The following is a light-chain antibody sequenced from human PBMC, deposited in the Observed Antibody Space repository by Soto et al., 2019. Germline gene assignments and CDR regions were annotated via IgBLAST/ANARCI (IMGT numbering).Light chain of an antibody. Sequence: QSVLTQPASISGSPGQSITISCAGTGSAVGSYNLVSWYQQHPGKAPNLIIYEGNKRPSGVSRRFSGSKSDNTASLTISGLQAEDEAEYYCCSYVDTSAFLRFGGGTKLTVL. CDR1: GSAVGSYNL. CDR3: CSYVDTSAFLR. V-gene: IGLV2-23*03. J-gene: IGLJ3*02. CDR2: EGN.